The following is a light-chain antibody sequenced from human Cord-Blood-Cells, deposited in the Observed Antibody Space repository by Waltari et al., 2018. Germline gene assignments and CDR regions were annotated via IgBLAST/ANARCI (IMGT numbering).Light chain of an antibody. V-gene: IGKV1-9*01. Sequence: IQLTQSPSSLSASVGDRVTITCRASQGISSYLAWYQQKPGKAPKLLIDAASTLQSGVPSRFSGSGSGTDFTLTISSLQPEDFATYYCQQLNSYPPAFGGGTKVEIK. CDR2: AAS. CDR3: QQLNSYPPA. CDR1: QGISSY. J-gene: IGKJ4*01.